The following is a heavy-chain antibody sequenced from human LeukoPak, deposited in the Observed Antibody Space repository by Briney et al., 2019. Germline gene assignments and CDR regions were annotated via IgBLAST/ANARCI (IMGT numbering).Heavy chain of an antibody. D-gene: IGHD5-12*01. J-gene: IGHJ4*02. V-gene: IGHV3-74*01. Sequence: GGSLRLSCAASGFTFSSYWMHWVRQAPGKGLVWVSRINSDGSSTSYADSVKGRFTISRDNAKNTLYLQMNSLRAEDTAVYYCAKDPHIVATSYYFDYWGQGTLVTVSS. CDR2: INSDGSST. CDR1: GFTFSSYW. CDR3: AKDPHIVATSYYFDY.